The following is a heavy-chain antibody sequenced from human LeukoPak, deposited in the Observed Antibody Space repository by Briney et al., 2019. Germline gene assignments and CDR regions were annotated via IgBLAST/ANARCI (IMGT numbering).Heavy chain of an antibody. Sequence: PGGSLRLSCAASGFTFSSYAMSWVRQAPGKGLEWVSAISGSGGSTYYADSVKGRFTISRDNSKNTLYLQMNSLRAEDTAVYYCAKAYDSGGYYLLRPFHYWGQGTLVTVSS. CDR2: ISGSGGST. V-gene: IGHV3-23*01. D-gene: IGHD3-22*01. CDR1: GFTFSSYA. J-gene: IGHJ4*02. CDR3: AKAYDSGGYYLLRPFHY.